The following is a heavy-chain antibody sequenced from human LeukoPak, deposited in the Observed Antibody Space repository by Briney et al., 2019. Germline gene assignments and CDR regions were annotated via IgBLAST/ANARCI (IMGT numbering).Heavy chain of an antibody. J-gene: IGHJ4*02. CDR1: GFTLSNYW. V-gene: IGHV3-7*01. Sequence: GGPMRLSCAASGFTLSNYWMNWVRQAPGKGLEWVANIKQDGGEKNYVDTVRGRFIISRDNAKNSLYLQMNSLRAEDTAVYYCVRESQRDIWNGYNFDYWGQGTLVTVSS. CDR3: VRESQRDIWNGYNFDY. D-gene: IGHD3-3*01. CDR2: IKQDGGEK.